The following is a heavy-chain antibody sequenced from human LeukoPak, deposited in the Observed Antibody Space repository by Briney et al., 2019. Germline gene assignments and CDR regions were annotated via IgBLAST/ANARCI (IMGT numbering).Heavy chain of an antibody. J-gene: IGHJ4*02. Sequence: PSQTLSLTCTVSGGSISSGGYYWSWIRQHPGKGLEWIGYIYYSGSAYYNPSLKSRVTISVDTSKNQFSLKLSSVTAADTAVYYCARHYYGSGSYYSFDYWGQGTLVTVSS. CDR3: ARHYYGSGSYYSFDY. CDR2: IYYSGSA. CDR1: GGSISSGGYY. V-gene: IGHV4-31*03. D-gene: IGHD3-10*01.